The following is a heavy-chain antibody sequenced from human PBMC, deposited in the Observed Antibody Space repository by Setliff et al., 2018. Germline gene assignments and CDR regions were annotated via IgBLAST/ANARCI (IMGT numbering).Heavy chain of an antibody. CDR1: GGAVSGDY. D-gene: IGHD7-27*01. CDR2: INYSGST. V-gene: IGHV4-59*02. Sequence: SETLSLTCSVSGGAVSGDYWTWIRQPPGKGLEYIGYINYSGSTNYNPSLKSRVTISGDTSKNQVSLRLSSVTAADTAVCYCARGQLAKLGYYFDYWGQGTPVTVSS. J-gene: IGHJ4*02. CDR3: ARGQLAKLGYYFDY.